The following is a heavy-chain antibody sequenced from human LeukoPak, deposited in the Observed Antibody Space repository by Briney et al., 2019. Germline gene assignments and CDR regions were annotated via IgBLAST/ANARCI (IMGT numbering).Heavy chain of an antibody. CDR3: ARDLMTTVTTVDY. J-gene: IGHJ4*02. D-gene: IGHD4-17*01. V-gene: IGHV3-21*01. CDR2: ISSSSSYI. CDR1: GFTFSSYS. Sequence: GGSLRLSCAASGFTFSSYSMNWVRQAPGKGLEWDSSISSSSSYIYYADSGKGRFTISRDNPKNSLYLQMNSLRAEDTAVYYCARDLMTTVTTVDYWGQGTLVTVSS.